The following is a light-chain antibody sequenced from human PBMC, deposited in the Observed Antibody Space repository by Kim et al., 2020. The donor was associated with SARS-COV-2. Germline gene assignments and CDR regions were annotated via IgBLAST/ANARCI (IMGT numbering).Light chain of an antibody. CDR2: TAS. CDR1: QDISRY. V-gene: IGKV1-39*01. J-gene: IGKJ1*01. Sequence: DIQMTQSPSSLSASVGDRVTITCRASQDISRYLNWYQQKPGKAPKLLIYTASSLQSGVPSRFTGSGSETDFTLTITSLQPEDFATYYCQLTSSAPRTFCQGTKVDIK. CDR3: QLTSSAPRT.